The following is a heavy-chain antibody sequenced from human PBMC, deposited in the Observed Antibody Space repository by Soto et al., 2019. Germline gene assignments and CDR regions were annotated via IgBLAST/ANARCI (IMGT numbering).Heavy chain of an antibody. D-gene: IGHD3-22*01. J-gene: IGHJ4*02. V-gene: IGHV3-23*01. CDR2: ISGSGGST. Sequence: EVQLLESGGGLVQPGGSLRLSCAASGFTFSSYAMNWVRQAPGKGLEWVSSISGSGGSTYYADSVKGRFTISRDNSKNTRYLQMNSLRAEDTAVYYCAKGAFYYDSSVYYGDWGQGTLVTVSS. CDR1: GFTFSSYA. CDR3: AKGAFYYDSSVYYGD.